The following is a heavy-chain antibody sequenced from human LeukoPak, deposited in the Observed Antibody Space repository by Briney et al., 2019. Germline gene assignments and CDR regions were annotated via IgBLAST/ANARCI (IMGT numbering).Heavy chain of an antibody. D-gene: IGHD2-15*01. V-gene: IGHV1-8*01. CDR3: ARGGGYCGRISCPYYFDY. Sequence: SVTLSCKASGYTFTSYDINWVRQAPGQGLEWMGWMNPNSGNTGYAQKFQGRVTMTRNTSISTAYMELSSLRSEDTALYYCARGGGYCGRISCPYYFDYWGQGSLVAVSS. CDR2: MNPNSGNT. CDR1: GYTFTSYD. J-gene: IGHJ4*02.